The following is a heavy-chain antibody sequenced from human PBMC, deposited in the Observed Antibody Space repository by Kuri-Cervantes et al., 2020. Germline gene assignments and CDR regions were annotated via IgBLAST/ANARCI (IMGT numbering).Heavy chain of an antibody. CDR1: GGSISSYY. Sequence: SETLSLTCTVSGGSISSYYWSWIRQPPGKGLEWIGYIYYSGSTNYNPPLKSRVTISVDTSKNQFSLKLSSVTAADTAVYYCARDSRYCSGGSCSYGMDVWGQGTTVTVSS. V-gene: IGHV4-59*12. CDR3: ARDSRYCSGGSCSYGMDV. D-gene: IGHD2-15*01. J-gene: IGHJ6*02. CDR2: IYYSGST.